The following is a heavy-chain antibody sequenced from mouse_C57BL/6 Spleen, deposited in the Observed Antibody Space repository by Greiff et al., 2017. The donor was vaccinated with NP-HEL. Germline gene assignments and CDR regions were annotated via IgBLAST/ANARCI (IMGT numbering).Heavy chain of an antibody. CDR1: GFTFSSYG. D-gene: IGHD2-3*01. Sequence: EVMLVESGGDLVKPGGSLKLSCAASGFTFSSYGMSWVRQTPDKRLEWVATISSGGSYTYYLDSVKGRFTISRDNAKNTLYLQMSSLKSEDTAMYYCARREGDGYTLFDYWGQGTTLTVSS. CDR3: ARREGDGYTLFDY. J-gene: IGHJ2*01. V-gene: IGHV5-6*02. CDR2: ISSGGSYT.